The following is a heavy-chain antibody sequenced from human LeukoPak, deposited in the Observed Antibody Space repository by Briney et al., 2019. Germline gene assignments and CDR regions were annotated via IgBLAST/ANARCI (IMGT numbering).Heavy chain of an antibody. V-gene: IGHV4-4*02. CDR1: GGSISSSNW. Sequence: PSGTLSLTCAVSGGSISSSNWWSWVRQPPGKGLEWIGEVYHSGSTNYNPSLKSRVTISVDTSKNQFSLKLSSVTAADTAVYYCARGRITIFGVDKDYYMDVWGKGTTVTVSS. D-gene: IGHD3-3*01. CDR3: ARGRITIFGVDKDYYMDV. J-gene: IGHJ6*03. CDR2: VYHSGST.